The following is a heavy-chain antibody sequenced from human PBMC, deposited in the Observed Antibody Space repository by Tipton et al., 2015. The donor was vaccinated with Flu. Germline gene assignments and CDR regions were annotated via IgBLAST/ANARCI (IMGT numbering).Heavy chain of an antibody. Sequence: SLRLSCAASGFTFSSYGMHWVRQAPGKGLEWVSAISGSGGSTYYADSVKGRFTISRDNSKNTLYLQMNSLRAEDTAVYYCAGGDVAVAGTWDYWGQGTLVTVSS. CDR1: GFTFSSYG. V-gene: IGHV3-23*01. CDR3: AGGDVAVAGTWDY. CDR2: ISGSGGST. D-gene: IGHD6-19*01. J-gene: IGHJ4*02.